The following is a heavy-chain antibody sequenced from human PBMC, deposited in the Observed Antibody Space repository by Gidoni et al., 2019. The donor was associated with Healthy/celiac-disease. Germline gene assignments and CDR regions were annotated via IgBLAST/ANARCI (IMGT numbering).Heavy chain of an antibody. J-gene: IGHJ5*02. V-gene: IGHV5-51*01. CDR2: IYPGDSDT. CDR3: ARSLGGVVVVAATGVDWFDP. D-gene: IGHD2-15*01. CDR1: GYSFTRYW. Sequence: EVQLVQSGAEVKKHGESLKSACKGSGYSFTRYWIGWVRQMPGKGLEWMGIIYPGDSDTRYSPSFQGQVTISADKSISTAYLQWSSLKASDTAMYYCARSLGGVVVVAATGVDWFDPWGQGTLVTVSS.